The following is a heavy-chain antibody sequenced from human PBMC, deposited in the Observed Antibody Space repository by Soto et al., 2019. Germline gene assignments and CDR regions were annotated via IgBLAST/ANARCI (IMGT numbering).Heavy chain of an antibody. D-gene: IGHD3-22*01. CDR1: GFTLSDHY. J-gene: IGHJ5*02. V-gene: IGHV3-72*01. CDR3: VRATELSDSSRYARSFAA. CDR2: PSHRGQGYST. Sequence: GGSLRLSCAGSGFTLSDHYIDWVRQAQGKGLEWGGLPSHRGQGYSTAYAGCVKVRCVTSRDESSDSVYVQMNSLKTEDMAVYYCVRATELSDSSRYARSFAAWGQGARVTVS.